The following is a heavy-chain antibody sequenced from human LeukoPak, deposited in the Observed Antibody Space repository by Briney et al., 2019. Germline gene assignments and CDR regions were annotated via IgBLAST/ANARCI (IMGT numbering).Heavy chain of an antibody. CDR2: FDPEDGET. CDR1: GYTLTELS. D-gene: IGHD2-2*01. J-gene: IGHJ4*02. Sequence: GASVKVSCKVSGYTLTELSIHWVRQAPGKGLEWMGGFDPEDGETIYAQKFQGRVTMTEDTSTDTAYMELSSLRSEDTAVYYCAIALGVVVPAAGDYWGQGTLVTVSS. CDR3: AIALGVVVPAAGDY. V-gene: IGHV1-24*01.